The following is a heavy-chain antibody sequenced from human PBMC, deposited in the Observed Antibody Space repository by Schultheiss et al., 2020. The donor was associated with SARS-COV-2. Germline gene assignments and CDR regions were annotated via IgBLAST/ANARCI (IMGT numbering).Heavy chain of an antibody. D-gene: IGHD2-2*01. CDR1: GFTFSRFG. Sequence: GESLKISCAASGFTFSRFGMHWVRQAPGKGLEWMATISYDGTITYYADSVKGRFTISRDNAKNSLYLQMNSLRAEDTAVYYCAKDYCSSTSCYAGAGAFDIWGQGTMVTVSS. V-gene: IGHV3-30*18. J-gene: IGHJ3*02. CDR2: ISYDGTIT. CDR3: AKDYCSSTSCYAGAGAFDI.